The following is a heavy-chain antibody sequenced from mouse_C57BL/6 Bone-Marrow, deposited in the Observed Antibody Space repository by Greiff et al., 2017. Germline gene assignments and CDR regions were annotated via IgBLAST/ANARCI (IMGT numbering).Heavy chain of an antibody. V-gene: IGHV10-1*01. CDR1: GFSFNTYA. Sequence: EVKLQESGGGLVQPKGSLKLSCAASGFSFNTYAMNWVRQAPGKGLEWVARIRSKSNNYATYYADSVKDRFTISRDDSESMLYLQMNNLKTEDTAMYYCVSHYNYYAMDYWGQGTSVTVSS. CDR2: IRSKSNNYAT. J-gene: IGHJ4*01. CDR3: VSHYNYYAMDY.